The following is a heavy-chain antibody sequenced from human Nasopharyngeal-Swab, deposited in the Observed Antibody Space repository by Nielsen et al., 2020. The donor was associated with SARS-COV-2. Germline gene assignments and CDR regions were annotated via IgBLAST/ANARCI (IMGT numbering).Heavy chain of an antibody. J-gene: IGHJ6*02. D-gene: IGHD3-9*01. Sequence: LSLTCAASGFIFSDYYMSWIRRAPGKGLEWVSYISSSSSYTNYADSVKGRFTISRDNAKNSLYLQMNSLRAEDTAVYYCARVSPPLLTGPYYYYGMDVWGQGTTVTVSS. CDR3: ARVSPPLLTGPYYYYGMDV. CDR2: ISSSSSYT. V-gene: IGHV3-11*06. CDR1: GFIFSDYY.